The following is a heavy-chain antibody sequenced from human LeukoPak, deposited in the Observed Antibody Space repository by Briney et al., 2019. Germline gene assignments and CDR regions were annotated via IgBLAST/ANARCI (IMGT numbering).Heavy chain of an antibody. CDR2: IYSGGST. J-gene: IGHJ4*02. D-gene: IGHD5-18*01. CDR3: ARERDTAMVYFDY. V-gene: IGHV3-66*01. Sequence: GGSLRLSCAASGFTVSSNYMSWVRQAPGKGLEWVSVIYSGGSTYYADSAKGRFTISRDNSKNTLYLQMNSLRAEDTAVYYCARERDTAMVYFDYWGQGTLVTVSS. CDR1: GFTVSSNY.